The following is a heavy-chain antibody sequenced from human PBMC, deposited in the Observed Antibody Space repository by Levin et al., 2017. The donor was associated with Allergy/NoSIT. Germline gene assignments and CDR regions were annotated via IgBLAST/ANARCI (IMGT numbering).Heavy chain of an antibody. CDR3: AALRERAAVRSYWYFDL. CDR2: IIPLYGTP. Sequence: ASVKVSCKTSGGSFSTYALNWVRQAPGQGLEWMGGIIPLYGTPDYAQKFRGRVTITADESTSTTYMELNSLTSNDTAVYYCAALRERAAVRSYWYFDLWGRGTLVTVSS. CDR1: GGSFSTYA. V-gene: IGHV1-69*13. D-gene: IGHD3-3*01. J-gene: IGHJ2*01.